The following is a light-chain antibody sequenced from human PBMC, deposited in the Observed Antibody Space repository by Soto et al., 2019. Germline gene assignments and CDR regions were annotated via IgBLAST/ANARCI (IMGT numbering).Light chain of an antibody. CDR3: QQYNSYSPEA. V-gene: IGKV1-16*01. CDR1: QGISNS. Sequence: DIQMTQSPSSLSASIGDRVTITCRASQGISNSLAWYQQKPGKAPKVLISGASSLQSGVPSRFSGSGSGTEFTLTITSLQPDDFATYYCQQYNSYSPEAFGQGTKVDIK. CDR2: GAS. J-gene: IGKJ1*01.